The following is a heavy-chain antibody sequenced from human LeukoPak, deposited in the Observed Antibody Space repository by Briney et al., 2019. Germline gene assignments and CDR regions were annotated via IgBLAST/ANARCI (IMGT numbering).Heavy chain of an antibody. Sequence: GGSLRLSCAASGFTFSSYWMSWVRQAPGKGLEWVANIKQDGSEKYYVDSVKGRFTISRDNAKNSLYLQMNSLRAEDTAVYYCARDDVLRYCSGGSCYSAYYYYYYMDVWGKGTTVTVSS. CDR2: IKQDGSEK. CDR1: GFTFSSYW. D-gene: IGHD2-15*01. J-gene: IGHJ6*03. CDR3: ARDDVLRYCSGGSCYSAYYYYYYMDV. V-gene: IGHV3-7*01.